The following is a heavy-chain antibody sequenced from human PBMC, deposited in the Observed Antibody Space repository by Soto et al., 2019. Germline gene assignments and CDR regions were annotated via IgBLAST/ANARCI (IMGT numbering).Heavy chain of an antibody. Sequence: GGSLRLSCAASGFTFSNSWMTWVRQAPGQGLEWVANIKEAGSEKHCVDAVKGRFTISRDNAKNSLYLQMNSLRVEDTAVYFCSRDVVVGAKALNYWGQGALVTVSS. V-gene: IGHV3-7*01. D-gene: IGHD2-15*01. CDR2: IKEAGSEK. J-gene: IGHJ4*02. CDR1: GFTFSNSW. CDR3: SRDVVVGAKALNY.